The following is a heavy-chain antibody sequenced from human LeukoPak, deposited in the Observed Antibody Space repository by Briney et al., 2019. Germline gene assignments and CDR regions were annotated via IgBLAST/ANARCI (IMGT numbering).Heavy chain of an antibody. D-gene: IGHD6-13*01. CDR2: IYYSGST. V-gene: IGHV4-39*07. CDR3: ARGPSAAAVDY. J-gene: IGHJ4*02. Sequence: KTSETLSLTCTVSGGSISSSSYYWGWIRQPPGKGLEWIGSIYYSGSTYYNPSLKSRVTISVDTSKNQFSLKLSSVTAADTAVYYCARGPSAAAVDYWGQGTLVTVSS. CDR1: GGSISSSSYY.